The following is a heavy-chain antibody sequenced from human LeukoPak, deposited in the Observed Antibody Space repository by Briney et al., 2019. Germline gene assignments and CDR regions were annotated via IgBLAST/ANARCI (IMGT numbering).Heavy chain of an antibody. CDR3: AKSWPYYYGSGGFDY. Sequence: GGSLRLSCAASGFTFSGYAMSWVRQAPGKGLEWVSAISGSGGSTYYADSVKGRFTISRDNSKNTLYLQMNSLRAEDTAVYYCAKSWPYYYGSGGFDYWGQGTLVTVSS. CDR2: ISGSGGST. J-gene: IGHJ4*02. V-gene: IGHV3-23*01. D-gene: IGHD3-10*01. CDR1: GFTFSGYA.